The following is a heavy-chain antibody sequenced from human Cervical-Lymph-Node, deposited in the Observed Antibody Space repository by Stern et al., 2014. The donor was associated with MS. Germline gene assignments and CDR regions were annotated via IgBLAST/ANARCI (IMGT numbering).Heavy chain of an antibody. J-gene: IGHJ4*02. Sequence: EVQLVESGGGLVKPGGSLRLSCAASGFTFSSYSMNWVRPAPGKGLEWVSSISSSSSYIYYADSVKGRFTISRDNAKNSLYLQMNSLRAEDTAVYYCARVGGPAVAGTVDYWGQGTLVTVSS. CDR3: ARVGGPAVAGTVDY. V-gene: IGHV3-21*01. D-gene: IGHD6-19*01. CDR2: ISSSSSYI. CDR1: GFTFSSYS.